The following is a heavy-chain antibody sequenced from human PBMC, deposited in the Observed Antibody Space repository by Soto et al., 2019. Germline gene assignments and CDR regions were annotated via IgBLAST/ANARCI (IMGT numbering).Heavy chain of an antibody. J-gene: IGHJ4*02. CDR1: GTSISSYY. V-gene: IGHV4-59*01. D-gene: IGHD2-8*01. Sequence: SETLSLTCTVSGTSISSYYWSWIRQPPGKGLEWIANIHYSGTTNYNPSLASRVTLSVDTSKNQFSLKMTSVTAADRAMYFCARYNSYAIDYWGRGTLVTAPQ. CDR2: IHYSGTT. CDR3: ARYNSYAIDY.